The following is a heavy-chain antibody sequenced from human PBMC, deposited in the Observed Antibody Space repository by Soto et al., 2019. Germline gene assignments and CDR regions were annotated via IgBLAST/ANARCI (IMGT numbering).Heavy chain of an antibody. Sequence: QVQLVQSGAEVKKPGASVKVSCKASGYTFTSYAMHWVCQAPGQRLEWMGWINAGNGNTKYSQKFQGRVTITRDTSASAAYMELSSLRSEDTAVYYCARSSGYYLIDYWGQGTLVTVSS. V-gene: IGHV1-3*01. D-gene: IGHD3-22*01. CDR1: GYTFTSYA. CDR2: INAGNGNT. CDR3: ARSSGYYLIDY. J-gene: IGHJ4*02.